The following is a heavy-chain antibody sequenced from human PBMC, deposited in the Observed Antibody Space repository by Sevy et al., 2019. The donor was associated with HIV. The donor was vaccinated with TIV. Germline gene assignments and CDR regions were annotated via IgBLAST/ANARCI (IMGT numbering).Heavy chain of an antibody. CDR2: ISGSAGNT. CDR3: ARATIAVAGPFDY. J-gene: IGHJ4*02. V-gene: IGHV3-23*01. CDR1: GFTFSSFA. Sequence: GGSLRLSCAASGFTFSSFAMSWVRQAPGKGLEWVSGISGSAGNTYYADSVKGRFTISRDNAKNSLYLQMNSLRAEDTALYYCARATIAVAGPFDYWGQGTLVTVSS. D-gene: IGHD6-19*01.